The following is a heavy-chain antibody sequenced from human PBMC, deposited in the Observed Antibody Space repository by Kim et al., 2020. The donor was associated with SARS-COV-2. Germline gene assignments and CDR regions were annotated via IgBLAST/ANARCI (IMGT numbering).Heavy chain of an antibody. J-gene: IGHJ6*02. Sequence: GGSLRLSCAASGFTFSSYGMHWVRQAPGKGLEWVAVISYDGSNKYYADSVKGRFTISRDNSKNTLYLQMNSLRAEDTAVYYCARGDNIRGPKANLYGMDVWGQGTTVTVSS. CDR3: ARGDNIRGPKANLYGMDV. D-gene: IGHD3-10*01. CDR2: ISYDGSNK. CDR1: GFTFSSYG. V-gene: IGHV3-33*05.